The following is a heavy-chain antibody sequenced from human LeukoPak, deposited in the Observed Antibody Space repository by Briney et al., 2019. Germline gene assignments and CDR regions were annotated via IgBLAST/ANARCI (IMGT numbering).Heavy chain of an antibody. CDR1: GFTFDDYA. J-gene: IGHJ4*02. V-gene: IGHV3-43D*04. CDR2: ISWDGGST. CDR3: AKDGGLYSGSYYIDY. D-gene: IGHD1-26*01. Sequence: GFLRLSCAASGFTFDDYAMHWVRQAPGKGLEWVSLISWDGGSTYYADSVKGRFTISRDNSKNSLYLQMNSLRAEDTALYYCAKDGGLYSGSYYIDYWGQGTLVTVSS.